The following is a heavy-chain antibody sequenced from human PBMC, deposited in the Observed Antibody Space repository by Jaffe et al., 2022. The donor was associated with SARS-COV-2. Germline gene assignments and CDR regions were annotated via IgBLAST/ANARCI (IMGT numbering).Heavy chain of an antibody. CDR2: IYYSGST. J-gene: IGHJ5*02. CDR1: GGSVSSSTYY. CDR3: ATRVVRTSVGWFDP. Sequence: QLQLQESGPGLVKPSETLSLTCTVSGGSVSSSTYYWGWIRQPPGKGLEWIANIYYSGSTYYNPSLKSRVTISVDTSKNQFSLKLTSVTAADTAVYYCATRVVRTSVGWFDPWGQGTLVTVSS. D-gene: IGHD2-21*01. V-gene: IGHV4-39*01.